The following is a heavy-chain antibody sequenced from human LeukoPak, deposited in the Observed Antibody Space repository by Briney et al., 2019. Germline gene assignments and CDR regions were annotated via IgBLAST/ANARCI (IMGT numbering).Heavy chain of an antibody. Sequence: GGSLRLSCAASGFTFDDYAMHWVRQAPGKGLEWVSLISGDGGSTYYADSVKGRFTISRDNSKNSLYLQMNSLRTEDTALYYCAKEHYSYYYDSSGNPLDYWGQGTLGTVSS. CDR1: GFTFDDYA. J-gene: IGHJ4*02. CDR2: ISGDGGST. V-gene: IGHV3-43*02. D-gene: IGHD3-22*01. CDR3: AKEHYSYYYDSSGNPLDY.